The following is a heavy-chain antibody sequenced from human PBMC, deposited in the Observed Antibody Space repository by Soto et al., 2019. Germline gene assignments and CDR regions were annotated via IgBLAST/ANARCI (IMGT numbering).Heavy chain of an antibody. Sequence: ASVKVSCKASGYTFTSYGISWVRQAPGQGLEWMGWISAYNGNTNYAQKLQGRVTMTTDTSTSTAYMELRSLRSDDTAVYYCARAGYSAFYYYGMDVWGQGTTVTVSS. D-gene: IGHD1-26*01. V-gene: IGHV1-18*01. CDR2: ISAYNGNT. J-gene: IGHJ6*02. CDR3: ARAGYSAFYYYGMDV. CDR1: GYTFTSYG.